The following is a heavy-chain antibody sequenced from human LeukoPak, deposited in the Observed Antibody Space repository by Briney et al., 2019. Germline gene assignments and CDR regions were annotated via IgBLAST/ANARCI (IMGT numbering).Heavy chain of an antibody. Sequence: SVKVSCKASGGIFSSYAISWVRQAPGQGLEWMGGIIPIFGTANYAQKFQGRVTITADKSTSTAYMELSSLRSEDTAVYYCARSDDSSGHYFDYWGQGTLVTVSS. J-gene: IGHJ4*02. V-gene: IGHV1-69*06. D-gene: IGHD3-22*01. CDR3: ARSDDSSGHYFDY. CDR1: GGIFSSYA. CDR2: IIPIFGTA.